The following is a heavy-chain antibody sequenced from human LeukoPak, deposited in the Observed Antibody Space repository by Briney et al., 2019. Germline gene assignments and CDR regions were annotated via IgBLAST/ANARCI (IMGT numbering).Heavy chain of an antibody. Sequence: ASVKVSCKASGGTFSSYAISWVRQAPGQGLEWMGRIIPILGIANYAQKFQGRVTITADKSTSTAYMELSSLRSEDTAVYYCARAPYYYDSSGSRLDYWGQGTLVTVSS. CDR3: ARAPYYYDSSGSRLDY. CDR2: IIPILGIA. J-gene: IGHJ4*02. CDR1: GGTFSSYA. V-gene: IGHV1-69*04. D-gene: IGHD3-22*01.